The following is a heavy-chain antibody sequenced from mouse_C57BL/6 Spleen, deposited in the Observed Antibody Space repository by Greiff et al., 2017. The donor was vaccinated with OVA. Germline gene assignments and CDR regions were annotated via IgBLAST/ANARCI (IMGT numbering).Heavy chain of an antibody. J-gene: IGHJ4*01. Sequence: VQLQQSVAELVRPGASVKLSCTASGFNIKNTYMPWVKQRPEQGLEWIGRIDPANGTTKYAPKFQGKATITADTSSNTAYLQLSSLTSEETALYYCAGYCAMAYWGQGTSVPVSS. CDR2: IDPANGTT. CDR3: AGYCAMAY. CDR1: GFNIKNTY. D-gene: IGHD1-1*01. V-gene: IGHV14-3*01.